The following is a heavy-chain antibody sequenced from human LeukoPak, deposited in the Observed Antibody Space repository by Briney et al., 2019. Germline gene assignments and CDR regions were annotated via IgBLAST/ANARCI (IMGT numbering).Heavy chain of an antibody. J-gene: IGHJ4*02. D-gene: IGHD6-13*01. Sequence: PSETLSLTXTVSGGSISSYYWSWIRQAPGKGLEWIGYIYYSGSTNYNPSLKSRVTISVDTSKNQFSLKLSSVTAADTAVYYCARAQVGDSSWHFDYWGQGTLVTVSS. CDR1: GGSISSYY. CDR3: ARAQVGDSSWHFDY. V-gene: IGHV4-59*01. CDR2: IYYSGST.